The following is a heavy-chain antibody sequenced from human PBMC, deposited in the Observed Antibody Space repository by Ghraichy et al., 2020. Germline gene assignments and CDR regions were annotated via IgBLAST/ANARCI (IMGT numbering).Heavy chain of an antibody. V-gene: IGHV4-34*01. D-gene: IGHD3-3*01. CDR1: GGSFSGYY. J-gene: IGHJ4*01. CDR2: INHSGST. CDR3: ARPNDFWSGYYTV. Sequence: SETLSLTCAVYGGSFSGYYWSWIRQPPGKGLEWIGEINHSGSTNYNPSLKSRVTISVDTSKNQFSLKLSSVTAADTAVYYCARPNDFWSGYYTVWGQEPWSPSPQ.